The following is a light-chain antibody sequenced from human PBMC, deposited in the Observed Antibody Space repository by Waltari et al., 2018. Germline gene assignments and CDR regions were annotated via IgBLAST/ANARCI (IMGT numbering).Light chain of an antibody. CDR1: PRISRW. V-gene: IGKV1-5*03. CDR3: QQYDSYPHT. Sequence: DIQMTQSPSTLSPSVGESVTITCRASPRISRWLAWYQQKPGKAPKLLIYRASTLETGVPSRFSGSTSGTKFTLTISGLQPDDFGTYYCQQYDSYPHTFGGGTKVEIK. CDR2: RAS. J-gene: IGKJ4*01.